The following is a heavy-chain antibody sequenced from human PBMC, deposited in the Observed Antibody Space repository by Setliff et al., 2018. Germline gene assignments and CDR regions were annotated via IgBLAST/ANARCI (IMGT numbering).Heavy chain of an antibody. CDR2: VYTSGST. Sequence: SETLSLTCTVSGGSISSYYWSWIRQPPGKGLEWIGYVYTSGSTNYNPSLKSRVTISVDTSKNQFSLSLTSVTAADTAMYFCARTARVPDCSGQGILVTVSS. J-gene: IGHJ4*02. CDR3: ARTARVPDC. CDR1: GGSISSYY. V-gene: IGHV4-4*08.